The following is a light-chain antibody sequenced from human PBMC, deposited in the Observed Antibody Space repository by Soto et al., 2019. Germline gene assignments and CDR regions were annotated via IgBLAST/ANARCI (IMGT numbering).Light chain of an antibody. CDR2: GNS. J-gene: IGLJ1*01. Sequence: SVLPRPPSVSGAPGQRVTISCTGSSSNIGAGYDVHWYQQLPGTAPKLLIYGNSNRPSGVPDRFSGSKSGTSASLAITGLQAEDEADYYCQSYASSLSGYVFGTGTKVTVL. V-gene: IGLV1-40*01. CDR3: QSYASSLSGYV. CDR1: SSNIGAGYD.